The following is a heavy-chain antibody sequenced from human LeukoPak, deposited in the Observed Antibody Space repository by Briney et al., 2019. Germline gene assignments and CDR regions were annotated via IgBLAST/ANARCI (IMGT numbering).Heavy chain of an antibody. J-gene: IGHJ4*02. Sequence: GESLKISCKGSGFSFNMYWIGWVRQMPGKGLEWMGIIYPGDSDTRYSPSFQGQVTISVDKSISTAYLQWSSLKASDTAMYYCARRQGCNTACPHDYWGQGTLVTVSS. CDR3: ARRQGCNTACPHDY. CDR2: IYPGDSDT. V-gene: IGHV5-51*01. D-gene: IGHD2/OR15-2a*01. CDR1: GFSFNMYW.